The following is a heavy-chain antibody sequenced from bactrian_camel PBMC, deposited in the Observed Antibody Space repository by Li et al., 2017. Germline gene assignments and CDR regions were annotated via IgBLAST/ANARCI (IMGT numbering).Heavy chain of an antibody. CDR3: AAGPAATCMYSTQALDVIDYNI. V-gene: IGHV3S53*01. D-gene: IGHD2*01. CDR1: DEYHEHYA. Sequence: QLVESGGGSVQTGGSLRLSCFISGDEYHEHYATAWFRQSPQAPGKTREGVATIDTDGTIAYADSVKGRFTISQDDARTTLYLQMNSLKSEDTAMYYCAAGPAATCMYSTQALDVIDYNIWGQGTQVTVS. J-gene: IGHJ4*01. CDR2: IDTDGTI.